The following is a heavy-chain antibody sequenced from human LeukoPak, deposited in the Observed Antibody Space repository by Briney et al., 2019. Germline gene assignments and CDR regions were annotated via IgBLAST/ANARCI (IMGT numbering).Heavy chain of an antibody. Sequence: SETLSLTCTVSGGTITGYYWSWIRQPAGKGLEWMGRIYTSRSTNYNPSIKSRVTISVDPSKNQFSLKLSSVTAADTAVYHCARERREVGANGGRGFDYWGQGTRVTVSS. CDR1: GGTITGYY. D-gene: IGHD1-26*01. CDR2: IYTSRST. CDR3: ARERREVGANGGRGFDY. V-gene: IGHV4-4*07. J-gene: IGHJ4*02.